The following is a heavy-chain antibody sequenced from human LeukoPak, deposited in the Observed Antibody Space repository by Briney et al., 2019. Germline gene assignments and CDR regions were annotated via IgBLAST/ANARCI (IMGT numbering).Heavy chain of an antibody. CDR1: GFTFSSYW. D-gene: IGHD6-25*01. V-gene: IGHV3-7*01. J-gene: IGHJ4*02. Sequence: GGSLRLSCAASGFTFSSYWMSWVRQAPGKGLEWVANIKQDGSEKYYVDSVKGRFTISRDNAKNSLYLQMNSLRAEDTAVYYCATLQRGSGWQHFDYWGQGTLVTVSS. CDR2: IKQDGSEK. CDR3: ATLQRGSGWQHFDY.